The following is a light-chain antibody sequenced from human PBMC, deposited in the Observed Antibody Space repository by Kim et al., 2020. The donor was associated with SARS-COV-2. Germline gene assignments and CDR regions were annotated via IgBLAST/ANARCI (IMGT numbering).Light chain of an antibody. CDR3: QSADGSGTYV. J-gene: IGLJ1*01. V-gene: IGLV3-25*03. Sequence: VSPEQPARITCSGENLPEKQTYWYQQKSGQAPLLVIYKDNERPSGIPGRFSGSSSGTTVTLTISGVQAEDDADYYCQSADGSGTYVFGTGTKVTVL. CDR1: NLPEKQ. CDR2: KDN.